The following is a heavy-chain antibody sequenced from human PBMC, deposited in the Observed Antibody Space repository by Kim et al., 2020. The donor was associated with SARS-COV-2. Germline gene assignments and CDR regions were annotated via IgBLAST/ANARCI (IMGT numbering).Heavy chain of an antibody. Sequence: SETLSLTCTVSGGSISSYYWSWIRQPPGKGLEWIGYIYYSGSTNYNPSLKSRVTISVDTSKNQFSLKLSSVTAADTAVYYCARGGAVITIFREVGGYGMDVWGQGTTVTVSS. J-gene: IGHJ6*02. CDR3: ARGGAVITIFREVGGYGMDV. CDR2: IYYSGST. D-gene: IGHD3-3*01. V-gene: IGHV4-59*01. CDR1: GGSISSYY.